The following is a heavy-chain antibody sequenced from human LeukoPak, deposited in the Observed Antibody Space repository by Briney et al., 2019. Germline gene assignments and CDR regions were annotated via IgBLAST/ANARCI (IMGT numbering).Heavy chain of an antibody. CDR3: ASSHDYDSSGYFVGYYFDY. J-gene: IGHJ4*02. CDR1: GGSISSYY. Sequence: SETLSLTCTVSGGSISSYYWSWIRQPPGKGLEWIGYIYYSGSTNYNPSLKSRVTISVDTSKNQFSLKLSSVTAADTAVYYCASSHDYDSSGYFVGYYFDYCGQGTLVTVSS. V-gene: IGHV4-59*01. CDR2: IYYSGST. D-gene: IGHD3-22*01.